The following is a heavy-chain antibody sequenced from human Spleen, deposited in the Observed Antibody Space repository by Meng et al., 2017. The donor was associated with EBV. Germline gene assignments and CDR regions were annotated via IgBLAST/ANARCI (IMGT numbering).Heavy chain of an antibody. CDR1: GYTFTRYN. CDR3: ARRGEAGGFDP. J-gene: IGHJ5*02. Sequence: VPLVQAGAEVKKPGASVKVSCTASGYTFTRYNMHWVRQTPGPRLEWMGWINTGTGNTKYSEKFQGRVTITRDTSASTAYMELSSLRSEDTAVYYCARRGEAGGFDPWGQGTLVTVSS. CDR2: INTGTGNT. D-gene: IGHD3-10*01. V-gene: IGHV1-3*04.